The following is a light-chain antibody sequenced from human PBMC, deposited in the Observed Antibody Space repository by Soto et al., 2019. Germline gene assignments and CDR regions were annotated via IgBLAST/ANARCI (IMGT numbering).Light chain of an antibody. Sequence: EIVLTQSPATLSVSAGGTVTLSCRASQSIRTNVAGYQQIPGQAPRLLVYGASTRATGVPARFSGSGSGIEFTLTISSLQSEDSALSYCQQYFNWPLTWTFGPGTKVQIK. J-gene: IGKJ3*01. CDR1: QSIRTN. CDR3: QQYFNWPLTWT. V-gene: IGKV3-15*01. CDR2: GAS.